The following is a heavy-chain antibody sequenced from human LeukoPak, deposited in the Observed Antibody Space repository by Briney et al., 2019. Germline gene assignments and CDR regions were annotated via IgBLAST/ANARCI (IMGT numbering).Heavy chain of an antibody. CDR1: GFTFSSYG. Sequence: GGSLRLSCAASGFTFSSYGMHWVRQAPGKGLEWVAVISYDGSNKYYADSVKGRFTISRDNSKNTLYLQMNSLRAEDTAVYYCAREPRGVVAMMGIDYWGQGTLVTVSS. J-gene: IGHJ4*02. V-gene: IGHV3-30*03. CDR2: ISYDGSNK. D-gene: IGHD3-22*01. CDR3: AREPRGVVAMMGIDY.